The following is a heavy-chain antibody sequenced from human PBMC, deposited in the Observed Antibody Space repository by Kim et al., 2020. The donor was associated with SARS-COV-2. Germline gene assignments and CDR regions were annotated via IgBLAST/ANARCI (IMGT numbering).Heavy chain of an antibody. D-gene: IGHD3-3*01. CDR3: ARDEHLRFLEWLLPGLDI. CDR1: GFTFSSYW. J-gene: IGHJ3*02. CDR2: IKQDGSEK. Sequence: GGSLRLSCAASGFTFSSYWMSWVRQAPGKGLEWVANIKQDGSEKYYVDSVKGRFTISRDNAKNSLYLQMNSLRAEDTAVYYCARDEHLRFLEWLLPGLDIWGQGTMVTVSS. V-gene: IGHV3-7*01.